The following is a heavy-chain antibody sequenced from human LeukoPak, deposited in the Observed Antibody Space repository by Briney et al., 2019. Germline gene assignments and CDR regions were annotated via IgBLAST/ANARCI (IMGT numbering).Heavy chain of an antibody. CDR2: ISTSSSYI. V-gene: IGHV3-21*01. J-gene: IGHJ5*02. Sequence: GGSLRLSCAASGFTFNRYNMNWVRRAPGKGLEWVSSISTSSSYIYYADSVRGRFTISRDNPKNSLYLQMNSLRAEDTAVYSCARGADGVSSNSRGWFDPWGQGTLVTVSS. CDR1: GFTFNRYN. D-gene: IGHD2-15*01. CDR3: ARGADGVSSNSRGWFDP.